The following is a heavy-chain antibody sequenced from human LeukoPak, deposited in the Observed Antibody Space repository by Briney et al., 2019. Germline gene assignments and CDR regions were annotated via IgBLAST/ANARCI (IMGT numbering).Heavy chain of an antibody. D-gene: IGHD6-13*01. CDR2: IRYDGSNK. CDR1: GFTFSSYG. V-gene: IGHV3-30*02. CDR3: ARDRWYFDY. Sequence: PGGSLRLSCAASGFTFSSYGMHWVRQAPGKGLEWVAFIRYDGSNKYYADSVKGRFTISRDNAKNSLYLQMNSLRVEDTAIYYCARDRWYFDYWGQGTLVTVSS. J-gene: IGHJ4*02.